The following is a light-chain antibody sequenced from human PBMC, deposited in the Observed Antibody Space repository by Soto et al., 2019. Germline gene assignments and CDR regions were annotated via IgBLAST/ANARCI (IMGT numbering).Light chain of an antibody. CDR3: QDYYISPYT. V-gene: IGKV4-1*01. J-gene: IGKJ2*01. CDR1: RNILYSSNNKNY. CDR2: WAS. Sequence: DIVMTQSPDSLAVSLGERATINCKSSRNILYSSNNKNYLAWYQQKPGQPPKLLIYWASTRESGVPDRFSGSGSGTDFTLTISSLQAEDVAVYYCQDYYISPYTFGRGTKLEIK.